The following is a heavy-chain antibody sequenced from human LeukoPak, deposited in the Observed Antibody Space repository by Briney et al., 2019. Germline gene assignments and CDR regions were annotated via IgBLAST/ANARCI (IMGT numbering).Heavy chain of an antibody. CDR2: ISSSGSTI. CDR1: GFTFSDYY. V-gene: IGHV3-11*04. CDR3: ARDPWGWPSPYFDY. D-gene: IGHD3-16*01. J-gene: IGHJ4*02. Sequence: GGSLRLSCAASGFTFSDYYMSWIRQAPGKGLEWVSYISSSGSTIYYADSVKGRFTISRDNAKNSLYLQMNSPRAEDTAVYYCARDPWGWPSPYFDYWGQGTLVTVSS.